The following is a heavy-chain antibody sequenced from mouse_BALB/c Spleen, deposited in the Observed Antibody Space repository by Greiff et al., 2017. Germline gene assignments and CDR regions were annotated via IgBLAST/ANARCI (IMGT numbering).Heavy chain of an antibody. D-gene: IGHD1-1*01. Sequence: DVQLVESGGGLVQPGGSRKLSCAASGFTFSSFGMHWVRQAPEKGLEWVAYISSGSSTIYYGDTVKGRFTISRDNPKNTLFLQMTSLRSEDTAMYYCARSTTTERPLYWYFDVWGAGTTVTVSS. CDR2: ISSGSSTI. CDR1: GFTFSSFG. J-gene: IGHJ1*01. V-gene: IGHV5-17*02. CDR3: ARSTTTERPLYWYFDV.